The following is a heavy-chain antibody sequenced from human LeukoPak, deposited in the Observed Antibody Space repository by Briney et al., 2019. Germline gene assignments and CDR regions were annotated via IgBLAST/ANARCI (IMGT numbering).Heavy chain of an antibody. D-gene: IGHD4-11*01. Sequence: ASVKVSCKASGYTFTSYDINWVRQATGQGLEWMGSMDPNSGNTVYARKFQGRVTMTRDTSLTTAYMELTSLTSEDTAIYFCARGTRSDSKFEPCDYWGQGALVTVSS. CDR2: MDPNSGNT. V-gene: IGHV1-8*01. CDR3: ARGTRSDSKFEPCDY. CDR1: GYTFTSYD. J-gene: IGHJ4*02.